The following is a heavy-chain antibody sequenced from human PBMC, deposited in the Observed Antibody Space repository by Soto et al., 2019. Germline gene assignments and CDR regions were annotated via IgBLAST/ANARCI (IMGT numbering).Heavy chain of an antibody. CDR1: GFTFSSYA. J-gene: IGHJ4*02. CDR2: ISGSGGST. CDR3: AKDSKGNYDFWSGYYTGISD. V-gene: IGHV3-23*01. D-gene: IGHD3-3*01. Sequence: GGSLRLSCAASGFTFSSYAMSWVRQAPGKGLEWVSAISGSGGSTYYADSVKGRFTISRDNSKNTLYLQMNSLRAEDTAVYYCAKDSKGNYDFWSGYYTGISDWGQGTLVTVSS.